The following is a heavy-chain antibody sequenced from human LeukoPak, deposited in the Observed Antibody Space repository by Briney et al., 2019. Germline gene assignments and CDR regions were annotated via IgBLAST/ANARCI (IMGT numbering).Heavy chain of an antibody. D-gene: IGHD1-26*01. Sequence: GRSLRLSCAASGFTFSSYAIHWVRQAPGKGLEWVTLISYDGSNKYYADSVKGRFTISRDNSKNTLYLQMNSPRPEDTAVYYCARVRDSGRWGAFDIWGQGTMVTVSS. CDR2: ISYDGSNK. J-gene: IGHJ3*02. V-gene: IGHV3-30-3*01. CDR1: GFTFSSYA. CDR3: ARVRDSGRWGAFDI.